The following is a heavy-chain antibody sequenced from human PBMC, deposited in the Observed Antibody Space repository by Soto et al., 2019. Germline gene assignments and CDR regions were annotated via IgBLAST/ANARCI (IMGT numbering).Heavy chain of an antibody. D-gene: IGHD6-13*01. Sequence: QVQLVQAGAEVKKPGASEKVSFKASGYTFTSYGISWVRQAPGQGLAWMGWIRDYNGNTNYEQKLQGRVTKTTDTSTSTAYMELRSLRSEDTAVYYCARSGESSSWYSYYYYYYMAFLGKGTTVTVSS. CDR3: ARSGESSSWYSYYYYYYMAF. CDR1: GYTFTSYG. CDR2: IRDYNGNT. J-gene: IGHJ6*03. V-gene: IGHV1-18*01.